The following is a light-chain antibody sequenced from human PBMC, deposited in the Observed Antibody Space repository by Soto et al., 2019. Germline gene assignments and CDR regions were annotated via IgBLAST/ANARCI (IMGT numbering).Light chain of an antibody. CDR3: QQRGNRPPWT. CDR1: HSLNTD. Sequence: EIVLTQSPGTLSLSPGERATVSCRASHSLNTDLVWYQQKPGQAPRLLIYDASNRATGIPARFSGSGSGTDFTLTISSLEPEDVAVYYCQQRGNRPPWTFGQGTKVDIK. J-gene: IGKJ1*01. CDR2: DAS. V-gene: IGKV3-11*01.